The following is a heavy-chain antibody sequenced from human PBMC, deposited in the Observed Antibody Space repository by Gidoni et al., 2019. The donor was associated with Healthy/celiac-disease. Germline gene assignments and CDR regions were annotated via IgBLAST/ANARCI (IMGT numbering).Heavy chain of an antibody. V-gene: IGHV3-33*01. CDR2: IWYDGSNK. CDR1: GFTFSSYG. CDR3: ARDSYSNYVLDY. D-gene: IGHD4-4*01. Sequence: QVQLVESGGGVVQPGRSLRLSCAASGFTFSSYGMHWVRQAPGKGLEWVAVIWYDGSNKYYADSVKGRFTIARDNSKNTLYLQMNSLRAEDTAVYYCARDSYSNYVLDYWGQGTLVTVSS. J-gene: IGHJ4*02.